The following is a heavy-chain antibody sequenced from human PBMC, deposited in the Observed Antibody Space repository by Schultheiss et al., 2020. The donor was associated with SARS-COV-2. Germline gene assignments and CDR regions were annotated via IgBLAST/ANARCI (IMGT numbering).Heavy chain of an antibody. J-gene: IGHJ4*02. CDR2: IYYSGST. CDR3: ARDKYYFDY. V-gene: IGHV4-59*12. Sequence: SETLSLTCTVSGGSISSYYWSWIRQPPGKGLEWIGYIYYSGSTNYNPSLKSRVTISVDTSKNQFSLKLSSVTAADTAVYYCARDKYYFDYWGQGTLVTVSS. CDR1: GGSISSYY.